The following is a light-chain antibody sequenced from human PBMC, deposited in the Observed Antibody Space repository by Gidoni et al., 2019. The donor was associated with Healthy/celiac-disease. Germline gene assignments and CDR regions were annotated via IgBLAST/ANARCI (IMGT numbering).Light chain of an antibody. V-gene: IGKV2-28*01. Sequence: IVMTQSPLSLPVTPGEPASISCRSSQSLLHSNGYNYLDWYLQKPGQSPQLLIYLGSNRASGVPDRFSGSGSGTDFTLKISRVEAEDVGVYYCMRALQTPRYSFGQGTKLEIK. J-gene: IGKJ2*03. CDR3: MRALQTPRYS. CDR2: LGS. CDR1: QSLLHSNGYNY.